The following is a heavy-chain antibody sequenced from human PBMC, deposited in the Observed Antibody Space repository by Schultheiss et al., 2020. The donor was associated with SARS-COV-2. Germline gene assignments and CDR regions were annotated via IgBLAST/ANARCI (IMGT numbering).Heavy chain of an antibody. CDR3: ARDQGYCSSTSCQSRYYMDV. CDR2: ISSSSSYI. Sequence: GGSLRLSCAASGFTFSSYSMNWVRQAPGKGLEWVSSISSSSSYIYYADSVKGRFTISRDNAKNSLYLQMNSLRAEDTAVYYCARDQGYCSSTSCQSRYYMDVWGKGTTVTVSS. V-gene: IGHV3-21*01. CDR1: GFTFSSYS. J-gene: IGHJ6*03. D-gene: IGHD2-2*01.